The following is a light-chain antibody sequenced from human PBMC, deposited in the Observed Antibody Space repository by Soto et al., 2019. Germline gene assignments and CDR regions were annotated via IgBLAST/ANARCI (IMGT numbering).Light chain of an antibody. V-gene: IGLV1-51*01. CDR3: SSFTSSSSLVL. CDR2: DDH. Sequence: QSVLTQPPSVSAAPGQKVTIACSGSSSNIGIDYVSWYQHIPGTAPKLLIYDDHHRPSGIPDRFSGSKSGNTASLTIAGLQAEDEADYFCSSFTSSSSLVLFGGGTKLTVL. J-gene: IGLJ2*01. CDR1: SSNIGIDY.